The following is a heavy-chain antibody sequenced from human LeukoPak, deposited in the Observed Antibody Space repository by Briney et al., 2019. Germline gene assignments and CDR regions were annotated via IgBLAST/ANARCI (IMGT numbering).Heavy chain of an antibody. D-gene: IGHD2-2*01. CDR1: GFTFTSSA. CDR2: IVVGSGNT. V-gene: IGHV1-58*02. Sequence: SVKVSCKASGFTFTSSAMQWVRQARGQRLEWIGWIVVGSGNTNYAQKFQERVTITRDMSTSTAYMELSSLRSEDTAVYYCAAVIDLYCSSTSCHPAWDWFDPWGQGTLVTVSS. CDR3: AAVIDLYCSSTSCHPAWDWFDP. J-gene: IGHJ5*02.